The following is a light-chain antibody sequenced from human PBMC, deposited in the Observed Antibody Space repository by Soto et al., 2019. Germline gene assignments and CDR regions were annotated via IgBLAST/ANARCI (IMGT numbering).Light chain of an antibody. Sequence: QSALTQPASVSGSPGQSITISCTGTSSDIGGYKFVSWYQQHPGKAPKLLTYDVTNRPSGVSNRFSVSKSGNTASLTISGLQAEDEADYYCSSYTSSSTLVFGGGTKLTVL. J-gene: IGLJ2*01. V-gene: IGLV2-14*03. CDR3: SSYTSSSTLV. CDR1: SSDIGGYKF. CDR2: DVT.